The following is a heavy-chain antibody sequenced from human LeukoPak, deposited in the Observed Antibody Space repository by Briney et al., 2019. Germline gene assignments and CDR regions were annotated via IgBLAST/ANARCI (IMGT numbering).Heavy chain of an antibody. D-gene: IGHD3-22*01. CDR1: GFTFSSYT. CDR3: AKGTYYYDSSGYYRYYYYYYMDV. Sequence: GGSLRLSCEASGFTFSSYTMNWVRQAPGKGLEWVSAISGSGGSTYYADSVKGRFTISRDNSKNTLYLQMNSRRAEDTAVYYCAKGTYYYDSSGYYRYYYYYYMDVWGKGTTVTISS. CDR2: ISGSGGST. V-gene: IGHV3-23*01. J-gene: IGHJ6*03.